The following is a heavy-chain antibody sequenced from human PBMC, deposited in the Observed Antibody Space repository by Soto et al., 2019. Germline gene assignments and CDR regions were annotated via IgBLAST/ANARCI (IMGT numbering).Heavy chain of an antibody. V-gene: IGHV3-66*01. CDR1: GFTVSSYY. Sequence: EVQLVESGGGLVQPGGSLRLSCAASGFTVSSYYMTWVRQAPGQGLEWVSVISSGGSTYYADSVKGRFTISRDNSKNTLYLQMNRLISYDTAVDYCARDTLGGAYNFWHGGQGTLVTVSS. J-gene: IGHJ4*02. D-gene: IGHD3-3*01. CDR3: ARDTLGGAYNFWH. CDR2: ISSGGST.